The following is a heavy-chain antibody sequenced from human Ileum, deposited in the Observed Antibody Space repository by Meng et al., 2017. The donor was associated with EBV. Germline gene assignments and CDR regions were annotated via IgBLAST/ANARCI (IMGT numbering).Heavy chain of an antibody. D-gene: IGHD3-22*01. CDR3: ARNVPGTSAYYD. CDR2: IYYSGST. Sequence: QVQPQESGPGPVQPSATLSLTCAVSGYSISSTNWWGWIRQPPGKGLEWIGYIYYSGSTSYNPSLKSRVTMSVDTSKNQFSLNLNSVTAVDTAVYYCARNVPGTSAYYDWGQGTLVTVSS. J-gene: IGHJ4*02. V-gene: IGHV4-28*01. CDR1: GYSISSTNW.